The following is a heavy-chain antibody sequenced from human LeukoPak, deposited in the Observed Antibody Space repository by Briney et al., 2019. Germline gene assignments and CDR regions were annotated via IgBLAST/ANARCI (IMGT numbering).Heavy chain of an antibody. V-gene: IGHV3-7*01. J-gene: IGHJ4*02. CDR2: IKQDGSEK. CDR3: ARGLDFDWATNDY. D-gene: IGHD3-9*01. Sequence: GGSLRLSCAASGFTFSRYWMSWVRQAPGKGLEWVANIKQDGSEKYYVDSVRGRFTISRDNAKNSLYLQMNSLRAEDTAVYYCARGLDFDWATNDYWGQGTLVTVSS. CDR1: GFTFSRYW.